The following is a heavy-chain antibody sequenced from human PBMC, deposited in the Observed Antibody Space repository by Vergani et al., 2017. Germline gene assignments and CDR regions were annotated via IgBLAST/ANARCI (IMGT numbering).Heavy chain of an antibody. CDR1: GFTFSSYA. D-gene: IGHD6-6*01. Sequence: QVQLVESGGGVVQPGRSLRLSCAASGFTFSSYAMHWVRQAPGKGLEWVAVISYDGSNKYYADSVKGRFTISRDNSKNTLYLQMNSLRAEDTAVYYCARMSIAARPSHFQHWGQGTLVTVSS. CDR2: ISYDGSNK. CDR3: ARMSIAARPSHFQH. V-gene: IGHV3-30*04. J-gene: IGHJ1*01.